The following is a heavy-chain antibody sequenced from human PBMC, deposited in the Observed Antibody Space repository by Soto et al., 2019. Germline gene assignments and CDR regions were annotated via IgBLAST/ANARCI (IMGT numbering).Heavy chain of an antibody. D-gene: IGHD3-22*01. CDR3: AREAYYYDSSGYFSKYFDS. V-gene: IGHV4-31*03. CDR2: TYYTGSA. J-gene: IGHJ4*02. CDR1: GGSISSGGYY. Sequence: PSETLSLTCPVSGGSISSGGYYWSWIRQHPGKGLEWIGYTYYTGSAYYNPSLKSRLTISVDTSTNQFSLKLSSVTAEDTAVYYCAREAYYYDSSGYFSKYFDSWGQGTLVTVSS.